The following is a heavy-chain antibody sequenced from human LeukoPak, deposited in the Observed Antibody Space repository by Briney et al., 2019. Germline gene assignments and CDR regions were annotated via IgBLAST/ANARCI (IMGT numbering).Heavy chain of an antibody. CDR2: ICSGGST. Sequence: PGGSLRLSCAASGFAVSSYDMSWVRQAPGKGLEWVSVICSGGSTDYADYVKGRFTISRDNLKNTLYLQMNSLRAEDTAVYYCARGPAGYNWGQGTLVTFSS. J-gene: IGHJ4*02. D-gene: IGHD1-1*01. CDR1: GFAVSSYD. V-gene: IGHV3-53*01. CDR3: ARGPAGYN.